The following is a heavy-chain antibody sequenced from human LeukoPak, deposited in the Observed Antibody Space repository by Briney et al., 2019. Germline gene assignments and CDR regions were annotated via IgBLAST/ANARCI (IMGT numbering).Heavy chain of an antibody. V-gene: IGHV3-30*02. CDR3: AKDRRGLYDFWSGQILEY. CDR1: GFTFSSYG. J-gene: IGHJ4*02. D-gene: IGHD3-3*01. CDR2: IRYDGSNK. Sequence: GGSLRLSCATSGFTFSSYGMHWVRQAPGKGLEWVAFIRYDGSNKYYADSVKGRFTISRDNSKNTLYLQMNSLRAEDTAVYYCAKDRRGLYDFWSGQILEYWGQGTLVTVSS.